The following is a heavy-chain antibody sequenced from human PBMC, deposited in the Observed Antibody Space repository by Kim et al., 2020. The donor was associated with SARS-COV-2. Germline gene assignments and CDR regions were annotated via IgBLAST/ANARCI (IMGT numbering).Heavy chain of an antibody. CDR2: INHSGST. J-gene: IGHJ2*01. CDR3: ARGGPTRQIAVAGLCRFRCWYFDL. V-gene: IGHV4-34*01. Sequence: SETLSLTCAVYGGSFSGYYWSWIRQPPGKGLEWIGEINHSGSTNYNPSLKSRVTISVDTSKNQFSLKLSSVTAADTAVYYCARGGPTRQIAVAGLCRFRCWYFDLWGRGTLVTVSS. D-gene: IGHD6-19*01. CDR1: GGSFSGYY.